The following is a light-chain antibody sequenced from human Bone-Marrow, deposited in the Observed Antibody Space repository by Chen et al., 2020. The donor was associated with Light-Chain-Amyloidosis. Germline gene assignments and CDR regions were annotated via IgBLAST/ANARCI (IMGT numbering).Light chain of an antibody. CDR2: RDT. CDR1: DLPTKY. J-gene: IGLJ2*01. V-gene: IGLV3-25*03. CDR3: QSADSSGTYEVI. Sequence: SYELIQPPSVSVSPGQTARITCSGDDLPTKYAYWYQQKPGQAPVLVIHRDTERPSGISERFSGSSSGTTATLTISGVQAEDEADYHWQSADSSGTYEVIFGGGTKLTVL.